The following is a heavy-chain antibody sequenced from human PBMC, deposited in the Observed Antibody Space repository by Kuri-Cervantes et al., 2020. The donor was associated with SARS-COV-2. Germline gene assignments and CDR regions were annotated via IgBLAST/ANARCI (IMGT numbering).Heavy chain of an antibody. D-gene: IGHD2-2*02. Sequence: ASVKVSCKASGYTFTSYAMHWVRQAPGQRLEWMGWSNAGNGNTKYSQEFQGRVTITRDTSTSTAYMELRSLRSDDTAVYYCARSYCSSTSCYTSIGYYGMDVWGQGATVTVSS. CDR3: ARSYCSSTSCYTSIGYYGMDV. CDR1: GYTFTSYA. CDR2: SNAGNGNT. V-gene: IGHV1-3*02. J-gene: IGHJ6*02.